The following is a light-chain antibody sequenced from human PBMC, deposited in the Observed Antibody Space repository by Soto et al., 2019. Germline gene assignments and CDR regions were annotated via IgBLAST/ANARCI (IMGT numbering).Light chain of an antibody. Sequence: TVLTQSPAMLSLSPGERATLSCRAGQSVSDYLVWYQQKPGQAPRLLIDGASNRATGIPARFSGSGSGTDFTLTISSLEPEDFAVYFCQQRSSWPLTFGGGTKVDI. V-gene: IGKV3-11*01. CDR3: QQRSSWPLT. J-gene: IGKJ4*02. CDR2: GAS. CDR1: QSVSDY.